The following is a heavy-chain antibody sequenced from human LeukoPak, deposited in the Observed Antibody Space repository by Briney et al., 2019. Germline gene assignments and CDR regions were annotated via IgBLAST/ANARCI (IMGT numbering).Heavy chain of an antibody. CDR1: GYSFTSYG. V-gene: IGHV1-8*02. CDR2: MNPNSGNT. Sequence: VASVKVSCKASGYSFTSYGFNWVRQATGQGLEWMGWMNPNSGNTGYAQKFQGRVTMTRNTSISTAYMELSSLRSEDTAVYYCARMGFGELFPSFDYWGQGTLVTVSS. CDR3: ARMGFGELFPSFDY. D-gene: IGHD3-10*01. J-gene: IGHJ4*02.